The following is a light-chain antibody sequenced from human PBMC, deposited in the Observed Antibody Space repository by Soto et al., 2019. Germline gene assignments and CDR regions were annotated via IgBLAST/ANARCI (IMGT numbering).Light chain of an antibody. Sequence: DIQMTQSPSTLSASVGDRVTITCRASQTISTLLAWYQQRPGKAPNLLIYKASSLESGVPSRFRGSGSGTEFTLTISSLQPDDVATYFCQQYSTYPWTFGQGTKVEVK. CDR2: KAS. CDR1: QTISTL. V-gene: IGKV1-5*03. J-gene: IGKJ1*01. CDR3: QQYSTYPWT.